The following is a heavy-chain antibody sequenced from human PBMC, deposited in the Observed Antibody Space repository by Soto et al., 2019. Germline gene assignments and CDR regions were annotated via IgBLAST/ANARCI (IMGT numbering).Heavy chain of an antibody. J-gene: IGHJ3*02. Sequence: SETLSLTCAVYCGSFSGYYWSWIRQPPGKGLEWIGYIYYSGSTNYNPSLKSRVTISVDTSKNQFSLKLSSVTAADTAVYYCARNGLLWFGESPGAFDIWGQGTMVTVSS. CDR3: ARNGLLWFGESPGAFDI. D-gene: IGHD3-10*01. CDR1: CGSFSGYY. V-gene: IGHV4-59*08. CDR2: IYYSGST.